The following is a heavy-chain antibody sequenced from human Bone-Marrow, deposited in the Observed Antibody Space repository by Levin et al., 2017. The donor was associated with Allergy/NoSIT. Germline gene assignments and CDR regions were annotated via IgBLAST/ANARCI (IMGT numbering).Heavy chain of an antibody. Sequence: ASVKVSCAASGFTFNAYRMNWVRQAPGKGLEWVSYISTSNIVIAYADSVRGRFTISRDDAKNSLFMQMNNLRDDDTAVYYCVRDREWAFDMWGHGTMVTVSS. J-gene: IGHJ3*02. V-gene: IGHV3-48*02. CDR1: GFTFNAYR. D-gene: IGHD3-3*01. CDR3: VRDREWAFDM. CDR2: ISTSNIVI.